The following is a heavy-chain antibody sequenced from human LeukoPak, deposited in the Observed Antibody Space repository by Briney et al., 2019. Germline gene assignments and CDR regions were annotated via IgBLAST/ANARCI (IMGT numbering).Heavy chain of an antibody. CDR2: ITSDGSST. J-gene: IGHJ4*02. V-gene: IGHV3-74*01. Sequence: HPGGSLRLSCVASGFTFSNYWMHWVRQAPGKGLVWVSRITSDGSSTSYADSVKGRFTISRDNAKNTLYLHMNSLRAEDTAVYYCTRDEAVGAPFDYWGQGTLVTVSS. CDR3: TRDEAVGAPFDY. D-gene: IGHD1-26*01. CDR1: GFTFSNYW.